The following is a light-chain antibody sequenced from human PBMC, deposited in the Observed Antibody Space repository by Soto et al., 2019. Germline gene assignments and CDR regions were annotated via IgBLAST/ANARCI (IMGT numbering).Light chain of an antibody. V-gene: IGKV1-27*01. J-gene: IGKJ4*01. CDR1: QNITNN. CDR2: AES. CDR3: QKYNSAPLT. Sequence: DIQVTKSPSSLSASIGESVTIPCQPSQNITNNLTWYQQKPGKAPNILIYAESTLQAGVPSRFSGSGSGTDFNLTISSLQPEDVAAYYCQKYNSAPLTCGGGTKVDIK.